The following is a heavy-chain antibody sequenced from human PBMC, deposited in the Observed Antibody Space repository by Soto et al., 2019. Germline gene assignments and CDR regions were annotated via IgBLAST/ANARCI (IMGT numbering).Heavy chain of an antibody. CDR2: IYYSGST. D-gene: IGHD2-2*02. CDR3: ARIVECSSTSCYREGNNENWFDT. CDR1: GGSISSYY. J-gene: IGHJ5*02. V-gene: IGHV4-59*01. Sequence: SETLSLTCTVSGGSISSYYWSWIRQPPGKGLEWIGYIYYSGSTNYNPSLKSRVTISVDTSKNQFSLKLSSVTAADTAVYYCARIVECSSTSCYREGNNENWFDTWGQGTLVTVSS.